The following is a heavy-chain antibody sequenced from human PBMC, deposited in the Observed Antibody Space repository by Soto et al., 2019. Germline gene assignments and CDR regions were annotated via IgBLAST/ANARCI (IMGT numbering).Heavy chain of an antibody. J-gene: IGHJ6*02. V-gene: IGHV4-4*07. D-gene: IGHD3-10*01. CDR2: IYTSGST. CDR1: GGSISSYY. Sequence: PSETLSLTCTVSGGSISSYYWSWIRQPAGKGLEWIGRIYTSGSTNYNPSLKSRVTMSVDTSKNQFSLKLSSVTAADTAVYYCARDGTSAMVRGVIIPYYYYYGMDVWGQGTTVTVSS. CDR3: ARDGTSAMVRGVIIPYYYYYGMDV.